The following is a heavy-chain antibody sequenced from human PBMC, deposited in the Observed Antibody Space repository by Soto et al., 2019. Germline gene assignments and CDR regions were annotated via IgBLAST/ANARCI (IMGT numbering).Heavy chain of an antibody. V-gene: IGHV4-4*07. Sequence: SETLSLTCTFSVGSISIYYWSWIRQPAGKGLDWIGRIYTSGSTNYNPSLKSRVTMSVDTSKNQFSLKLSSVTAADTAVYYCARDLSSSVGKMDYYYGMDVWGQGTTVTVSS. CDR3: ARDLSSSVGKMDYYYGMDV. CDR2: IYTSGST. CDR1: VGSISIYY. J-gene: IGHJ6*02. D-gene: IGHD6-6*01.